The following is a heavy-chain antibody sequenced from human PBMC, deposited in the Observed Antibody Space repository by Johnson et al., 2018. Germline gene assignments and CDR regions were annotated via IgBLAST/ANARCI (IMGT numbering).Heavy chain of an antibody. V-gene: IGHV3-30*03. D-gene: IGHD6-13*01. CDR2: ISYAGSNK. Sequence: QVQLVESGGGVVQPGRSLRLSCAASGFTFSSYGMHWVRPAPGKGLEWVAVISYAGSNKYYADSVKGRFTISRDNSKNTLYLQMNSLRAEDTAVYYCARDLWYSSSSYAFDIWGQGTMVTVSS. CDR3: ARDLWYSSSSYAFDI. CDR1: GFTFSSYG. J-gene: IGHJ3*02.